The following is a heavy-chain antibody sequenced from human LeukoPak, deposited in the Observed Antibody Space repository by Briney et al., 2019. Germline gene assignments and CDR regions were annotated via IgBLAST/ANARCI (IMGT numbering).Heavy chain of an antibody. CDR3: ARDYAAAAFDY. V-gene: IGHV3-9*01. CDR2: ISWNSGSI. D-gene: IGHD6-13*01. J-gene: IGHJ4*02. Sequence: PGGSLRLSCAASGFTFDDYAMHWVRQAPGKGLEWVSGISWNSGSIGYADSVKGRFTISRDNAKNSLYLQMNSLRAEDTAVYYCARDYAAAAFDYWGQGTLVTVSS. CDR1: GFTFDDYA.